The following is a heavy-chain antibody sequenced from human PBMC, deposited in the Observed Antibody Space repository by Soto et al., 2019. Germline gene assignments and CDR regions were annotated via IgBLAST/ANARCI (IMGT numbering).Heavy chain of an antibody. CDR3: AKALRIMITFGGVIAPFDY. V-gene: IGHV3-23*01. D-gene: IGHD3-16*02. J-gene: IGHJ4*02. CDR1: GFTFSSYA. CDR2: ISGSGGST. Sequence: EVQLLESGGGLVQPGGSLRLSCAASGFTFSSYAMSWVRQAPGKGLEWVSAISGSGGSTYYADSVKGRFTISRDNSKNTLHQQMNSLRAEDTAVYYCAKALRIMITFGGVIAPFDYWGQGTLVTVSS.